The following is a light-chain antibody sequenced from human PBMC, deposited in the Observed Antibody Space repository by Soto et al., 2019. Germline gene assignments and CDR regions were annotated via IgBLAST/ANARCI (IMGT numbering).Light chain of an antibody. CDR1: QSVSSDY. Sequence: EIVLTQSPGTLSLSPGERATLSCRASQSVSSDYLAWYQQKPGQTPKVLIYRASSRATGIPDRFSGSGSGTDFTLTISRLGPEEFAVYYCQQYGSSPLTFGGGTKVEIK. CDR3: QQYGSSPLT. V-gene: IGKV3-20*01. CDR2: RAS. J-gene: IGKJ4*01.